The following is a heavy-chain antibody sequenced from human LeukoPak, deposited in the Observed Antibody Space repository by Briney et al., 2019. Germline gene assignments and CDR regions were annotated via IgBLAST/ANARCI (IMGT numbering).Heavy chain of an antibody. J-gene: IGHJ6*03. CDR2: IIPIFGTA. CDR1: GGTFSSYA. D-gene: IGHD2-2*01. V-gene: IGHV1-69*13. CDR3: ARDCSSTSCYASVGSYYYYYYMDV. Sequence: SVKVSCKASGGTFSSYAISWVRQAPGQGLEWMGGIIPIFGTANYAQKFQGRVTITADESTSTAYMELSSLRSEDTAVYYCARDCSSTSCYASVGSYYYYYYMDVWGKGTTVTVSS.